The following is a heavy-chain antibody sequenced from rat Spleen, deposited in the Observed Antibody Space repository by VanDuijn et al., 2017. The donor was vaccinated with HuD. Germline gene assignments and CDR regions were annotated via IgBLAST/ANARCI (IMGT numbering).Heavy chain of an antibody. J-gene: IGHJ2*01. CDR1: GFTFSDYY. Sequence: EVQLVESDGGLVQPGRSLKLSCAASGFTFSDYYMAWVRQAPKKGLEWVASISYEGSSTYYGDSVKGRFTISRDNAKSTLYLQMNSLRSEDTATDYCASQRTMIDWGQGVMVTVSS. CDR3: ASQRTMID. CDR2: ISYEGSST. D-gene: IGHD1-12*01. V-gene: IGHV5-22*01.